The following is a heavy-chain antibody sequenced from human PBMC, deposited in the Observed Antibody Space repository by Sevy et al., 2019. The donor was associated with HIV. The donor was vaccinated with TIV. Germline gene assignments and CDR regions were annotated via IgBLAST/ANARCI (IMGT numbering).Heavy chain of an antibody. CDR2: ISGSGYST. J-gene: IGHJ4*02. V-gene: IGHV3-23*01. D-gene: IGHD3-22*01. CDR1: GFTFSSYA. Sequence: GGSLRLSCAASGFTFSSYAMTWVRQAPGKGLEWVSGISGSGYSTYYADSVKGRFTISRVNFKNTLYLQMNSLRAEDTAVYYCAKEGGGYNYDSSGLFDYWGQGTLVTVSS. CDR3: AKEGGGYNYDSSGLFDY.